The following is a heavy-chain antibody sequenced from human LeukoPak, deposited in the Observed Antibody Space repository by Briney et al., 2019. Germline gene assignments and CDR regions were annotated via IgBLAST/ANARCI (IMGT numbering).Heavy chain of an antibody. CDR1: GFTFDDYA. CDR2: ISWNSGSI. CDR3: AKLSGSLNMDSY. D-gene: IGHD1-26*01. Sequence: GGSLRLSCAASGFTFDDYAMHWVRQAPGKGLEWVSGISWNSGSIGYADSVKGRFTISRDNAKNSLYLQMNSLRAEDTALYYCAKLSGSLNMDSYWGQGTLVTVSS. J-gene: IGHJ4*02. V-gene: IGHV3-9*01.